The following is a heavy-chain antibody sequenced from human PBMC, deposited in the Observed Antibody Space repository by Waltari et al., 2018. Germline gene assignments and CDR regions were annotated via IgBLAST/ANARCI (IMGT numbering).Heavy chain of an antibody. D-gene: IGHD4-17*01. V-gene: IGHV3-23*03. Sequence: EVQLLESGGGLVQPGGSLRLSCAASGFTFSSYAMSWVRQAPGKGLEWVSVIYSGGSTYDADSVKGRFTISRDNSKNTLYLQMNSLRAEDTAVYYCAKDPHGDYAGSYWGQGTLVTVSS. CDR1: GFTFSSYA. CDR3: AKDPHGDYAGSY. J-gene: IGHJ4*02. CDR2: IYSGGST.